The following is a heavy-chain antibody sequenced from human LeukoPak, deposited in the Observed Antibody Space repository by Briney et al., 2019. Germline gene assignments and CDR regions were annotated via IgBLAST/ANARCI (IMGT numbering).Heavy chain of an antibody. J-gene: IGHJ4*02. D-gene: IGHD6-6*01. V-gene: IGHV4-34*01. CDR1: GGSFSGYY. Sequence: PSETLSLTCAVYGGSFSGYYWSWIRQPPGKGLEWIGEINHSGSTNYDPSLKSRATISVDTSKNQFSLKLSSVTAADTAVYYCARRKGIAARRSWPYYFDYWGQGTLVTVSS. CDR2: INHSGST. CDR3: ARRKGIAARRSWPYYFDY.